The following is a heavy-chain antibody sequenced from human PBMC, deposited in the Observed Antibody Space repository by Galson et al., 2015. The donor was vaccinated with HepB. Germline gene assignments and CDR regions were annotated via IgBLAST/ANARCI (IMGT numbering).Heavy chain of an antibody. Sequence: SLRLSCAASGFTFGTYSMSWVRQAPGKGLEWVSSIISINTNIYYAHKVRGRFTISRDNARNSLYLQMNSLRAEDTALYYCARDELADYSGGGGGSTMSLWGQGTLVTVSS. J-gene: IGHJ1*01. CDR2: IISINTNI. D-gene: IGHD6-19*01. CDR1: GFTFGTYS. CDR3: ARDELADYSGGGGGSTMSL. V-gene: IGHV3-21*01.